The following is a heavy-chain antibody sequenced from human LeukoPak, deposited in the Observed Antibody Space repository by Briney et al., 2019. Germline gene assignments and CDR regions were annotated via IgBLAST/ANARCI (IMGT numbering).Heavy chain of an antibody. J-gene: IGHJ4*02. V-gene: IGHV4-34*01. CDR2: INHSGST. D-gene: IGHD6-6*01. CDR3: ARHKRKYSSSSRYFDY. Sequence: PSETLSLTCAVYGGSFSGYYWSWIRQPPGKGLEWIGEINHSGSTNYNPSLKSRVTISVDTSKNQFSLKLSSVTAADTAVYYCARHKRKYSSSSRYFDYWGQGTLVTVSS. CDR1: GGSFSGYY.